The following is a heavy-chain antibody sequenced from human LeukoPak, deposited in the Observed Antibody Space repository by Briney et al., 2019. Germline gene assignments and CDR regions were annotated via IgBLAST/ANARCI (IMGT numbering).Heavy chain of an antibody. CDR2: IYYSGST. Sequence: RTSETLSLTCTVSGGSISSYYWSWIRQPPGKGLEWIGYIYYSGSTNYNPSLKSRVTISVDTSKNQFSLKLSSVTAADTAVYYCARVPYGSGENWFDPWGQGALVTVSS. D-gene: IGHD3-10*01. CDR1: GGSISSYY. V-gene: IGHV4-59*08. CDR3: ARVPYGSGENWFDP. J-gene: IGHJ5*02.